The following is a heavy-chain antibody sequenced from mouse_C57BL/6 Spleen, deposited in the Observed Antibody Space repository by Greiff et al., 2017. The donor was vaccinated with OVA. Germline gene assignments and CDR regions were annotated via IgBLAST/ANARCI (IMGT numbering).Heavy chain of an antibody. Sequence: VQLQQSGAELVRPGASVTLSCKASGYTFTDYEMHWVKQTPVHGLEWIGAIDPETGGTAYNQKFKGKAILTADKSSSPAYMELRSLTSEDSAVYYCTRRSNSVMDYWGQGTSVTVSS. CDR2: IDPETGGT. V-gene: IGHV1-15*01. J-gene: IGHJ4*01. CDR1: GYTFTDYE. D-gene: IGHD2-5*01. CDR3: TRRSNSVMDY.